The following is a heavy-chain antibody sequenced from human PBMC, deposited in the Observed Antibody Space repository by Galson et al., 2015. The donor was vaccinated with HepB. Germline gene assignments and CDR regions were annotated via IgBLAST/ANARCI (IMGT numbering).Heavy chain of an antibody. V-gene: IGHV3-23*01. CDR3: AKKTGWPGYYYGMDV. CDR2: ITGRITGSGATT. Sequence: SLRLSCAASGFTFNNFAMSWVRQAPGKGLEWVSTITGRITGSGATTYYADSVKGRFTISREGSKNTLYLQMNSLRAEDTAVYYCAKKTGWPGYYYGMDVWGQGTTVTVSS. CDR1: GFTFNNFA. D-gene: IGHD6-19*01. J-gene: IGHJ6*02.